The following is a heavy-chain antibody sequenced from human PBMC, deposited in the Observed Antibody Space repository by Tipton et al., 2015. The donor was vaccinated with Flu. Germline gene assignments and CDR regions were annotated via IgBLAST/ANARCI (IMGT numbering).Heavy chain of an antibody. Sequence: GLVKPSQTLSLTCAISGDSVSSNTAAWNWIRQSPSRGLEWLGRTYYRSKWSNDYVASVRSRITINPDTSKNQFSLQLDSVTPEDTAVYYCARWSGTLKYLDYWGQGTLVTVSS. J-gene: IGHJ4*02. V-gene: IGHV6-1*01. D-gene: IGHD6-25*01. CDR3: ARWSGTLKYLDY. CDR2: TYYRSKWSN. CDR1: GDSVSSNTAA.